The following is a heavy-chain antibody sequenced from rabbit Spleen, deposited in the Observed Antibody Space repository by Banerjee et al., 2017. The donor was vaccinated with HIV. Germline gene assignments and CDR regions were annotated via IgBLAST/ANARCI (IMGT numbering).Heavy chain of an antibody. V-gene: IGHV1S40*01. J-gene: IGHJ4*01. CDR2: IYIDRSAGT. CDR3: ARDGAGGSYFAL. Sequence: QSLEESGGDLVKPGASLTLTCTASGFSFSNSYYMCWVRQAPGKGLEWIACIYIDRSAGTYYANWAKGRFTISKTSSTTVTLQMTSLTAADTATYFCARDGAGGSYFALWGPGTLVTVS. CDR1: GFSFSNSYY. D-gene: IGHD8-1*01.